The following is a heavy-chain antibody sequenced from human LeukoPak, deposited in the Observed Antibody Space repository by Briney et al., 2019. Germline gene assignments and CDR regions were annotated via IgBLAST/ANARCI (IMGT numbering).Heavy chain of an antibody. J-gene: IGHJ5*02. CDR2: INPNSGGT. V-gene: IGHV1-2*02. CDR1: GYTFTGYY. Sequence: ASVKVSCKASGYTFTGYYMHWVRQAPGQGLEWMGWINPNSGGTNYAQKFQGRVTMTRDTSISTAYMELSRLRSDDTAVYYCARDSVGGSCYDPWGQGTLVTVSS. CDR3: ARDSVGGSCYDP. D-gene: IGHD2-15*01.